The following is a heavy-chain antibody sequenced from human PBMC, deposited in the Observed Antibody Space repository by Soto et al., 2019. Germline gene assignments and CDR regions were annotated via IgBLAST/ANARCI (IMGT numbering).Heavy chain of an antibody. CDR3: ARVEMATIDFDY. J-gene: IGHJ4*02. CDR2: IYYSGST. CDR1: GASISSYY. V-gene: IGHV4-59*01. D-gene: IGHD5-12*01. Sequence: ETLSLSCPVSGASISSYYWSWIRQPPGKGLEWIGYIYYSGSTNYNPSLKSRVTISVDTSKNQFSLKLSSVTAADTAVYYCARVEMATIDFDYWGQGTPVTVSS.